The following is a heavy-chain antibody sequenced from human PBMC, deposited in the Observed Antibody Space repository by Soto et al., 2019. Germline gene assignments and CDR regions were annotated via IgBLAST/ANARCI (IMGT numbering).Heavy chain of an antibody. Sequence: GGSLRLSCAASGFTFSSYSMNWVRQAPGKGLEWVSSISSSSSYIYYADSVKGRFTISRDNAKNSLYLQMNSLRAEDTAVYYCARRKKRAAGSYFDYWGQGTLVTVSS. V-gene: IGHV3-21*01. CDR2: ISSSSSYI. J-gene: IGHJ4*02. CDR1: GFTFSSYS. D-gene: IGHD6-13*01. CDR3: ARRKKRAAGSYFDY.